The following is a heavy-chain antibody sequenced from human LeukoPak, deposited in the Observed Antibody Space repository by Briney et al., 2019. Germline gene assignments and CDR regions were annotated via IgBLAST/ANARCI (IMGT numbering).Heavy chain of an antibody. V-gene: IGHV1-24*01. CDR1: GYTLTELS. Sequence: ASVKVSCKVSGYTLTELSMHWVRQAPGKGLEWMGGFDPEDGETIYAQKFQGRVTMTEDTSTDTAYMELSSLRSEDTAVDYCTTGPPVQLERLSSPFDYSGQGTLVTVSS. J-gene: IGHJ4*02. CDR3: TTGPPVQLERLSSPFDY. D-gene: IGHD1-1*01. CDR2: FDPEDGET.